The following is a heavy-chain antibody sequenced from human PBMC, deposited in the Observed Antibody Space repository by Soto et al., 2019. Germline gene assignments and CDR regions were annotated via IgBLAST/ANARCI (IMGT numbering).Heavy chain of an antibody. CDR2: INAGNGNT. CDR1: GYTFTSYA. J-gene: IGHJ2*01. Sequence: QVQLVQSGAEVKKPGASVKVSCKASGYTFTSYAMYWVRQAPGQRLEWMGWINAGNGNTKYSQKFQGRVTITRDTSASTAYMELSSLRSEDTAVYYCARDPADYGGNPYENWYFDLWGRGTLVTVSS. D-gene: IGHD4-17*01. CDR3: ARDPADYGGNPYENWYFDL. V-gene: IGHV1-3*01.